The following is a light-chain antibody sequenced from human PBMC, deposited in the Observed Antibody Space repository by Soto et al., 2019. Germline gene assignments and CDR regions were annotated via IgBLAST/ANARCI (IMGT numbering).Light chain of an antibody. CDR3: QHYNDFSWT. J-gene: IGKJ1*01. CDR1: QSISIL. CDR2: ATS. Sequence: DIHLTQSPSTLSASVGDRVTITCRASQSISILLAWYQQKPGKAPNLLIYATSTLETGVSSRFSGSGSGTEFPLTISSLQPDDSATYSCQHYNDFSWTFGQGPKVEIK. V-gene: IGKV1-5*03.